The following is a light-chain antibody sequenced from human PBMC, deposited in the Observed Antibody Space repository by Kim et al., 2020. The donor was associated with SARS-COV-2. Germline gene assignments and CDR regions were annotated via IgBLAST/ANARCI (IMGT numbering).Light chain of an antibody. CDR2: DVS. CDR1: SSDVGAYDY. V-gene: IGLV2-14*01. CDR3: SSHTTSSTWV. Sequence: QSALTQTASVSGSPGQSITISCTGTSSDVGAYDYVSWYQQHPDKAPKLIVYDVSKRPSGISLRFSGSKSGNTASLTTSGLQAEDEADYYCSSHTTSSTWVFGGGTQLTVL. J-gene: IGLJ3*02.